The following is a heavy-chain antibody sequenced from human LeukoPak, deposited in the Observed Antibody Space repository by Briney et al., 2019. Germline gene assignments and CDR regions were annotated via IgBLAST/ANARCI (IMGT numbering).Heavy chain of an antibody. CDR3: ARADYVLSACDH. CDR2: TYYRSRWFH. D-gene: IGHD3-16*01. J-gene: IGHJ4*02. Sequence: SQTLSLTCAISGDSVSSNTVAWNWIRQSPSRGLEWLGRTYYRSRWFHDYAVSVESRIIISPDTSENQFSLKLSSVTAADTAVYYCARADYVLSACDHWGQGTLVTVSS. CDR1: GDSVSSNTVA. V-gene: IGHV6-1*01.